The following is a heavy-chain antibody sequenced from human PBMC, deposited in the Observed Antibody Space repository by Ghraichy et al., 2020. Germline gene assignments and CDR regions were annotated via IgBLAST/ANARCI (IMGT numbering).Heavy chain of an antibody. Sequence: GGSLRLSCAPSGFTFRIYEMNWVRQAPGKGLEWVSYISSSGDTIYYADSVKGRFTISRDNAKNSLYLQMNSLRAEDTAVYYCARDGEMATYPGGHMDVWGKGTTVTVAS. V-gene: IGHV3-48*03. D-gene: IGHD5-24*01. CDR2: ISSSGDTI. CDR3: ARDGEMATYPGGHMDV. J-gene: IGHJ6*03. CDR1: GFTFRIYE.